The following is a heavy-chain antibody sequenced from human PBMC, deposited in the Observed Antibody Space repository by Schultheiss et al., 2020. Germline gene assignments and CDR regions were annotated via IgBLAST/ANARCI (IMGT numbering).Heavy chain of an antibody. CDR3: ARGRSSSWYGGGRFDY. Sequence: GASLRLSCAASGFTFSSYAMHWVRQAPGKGLEWVAVISYDGSNKYYADSVKGRFTISRDNSKNTLYLQMNSLRAEDTAVYYCARGRSSSWYGGGRFDYWGKGTLVTVSS. V-gene: IGHV3-30-3*01. CDR2: ISYDGSNK. J-gene: IGHJ4*02. D-gene: IGHD6-13*01. CDR1: GFTFSSYA.